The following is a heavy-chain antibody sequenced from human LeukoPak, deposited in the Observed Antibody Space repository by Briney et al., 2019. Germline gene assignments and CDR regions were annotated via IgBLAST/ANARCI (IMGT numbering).Heavy chain of an antibody. J-gene: IGHJ5*02. CDR2: MNPNSGNT. Sequence: ASVKVSCKASVYTFTSYDINWVRQATGQGLEWMGWMNPNSGNTGYAQKFQGRVTMTRNTSISTAYMELSSLRSEDTDVYYCARVPWGVEFDPWGQGTLVTVSS. D-gene: IGHD3-10*01. CDR1: VYTFTSYD. V-gene: IGHV1-8*01. CDR3: ARVPWGVEFDP.